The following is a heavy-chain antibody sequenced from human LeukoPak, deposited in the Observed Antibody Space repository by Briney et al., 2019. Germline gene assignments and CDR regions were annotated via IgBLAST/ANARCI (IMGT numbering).Heavy chain of an antibody. J-gene: IGHJ6*02. CDR2: IIPIFGTA. D-gene: IGHD6-25*01. Sequence: SVKVSCKASGGTFSSYAISWVRQAPGQGLEWMGGIIPIFGTANSAQRFQGRVTITADESTSTAYMELSSLRSEDTAVYYCARSSRGHFHYYYYGMDVWGQGTTVTVSS. V-gene: IGHV1-69*13. CDR3: ARSSRGHFHYYYYGMDV. CDR1: GGTFSSYA.